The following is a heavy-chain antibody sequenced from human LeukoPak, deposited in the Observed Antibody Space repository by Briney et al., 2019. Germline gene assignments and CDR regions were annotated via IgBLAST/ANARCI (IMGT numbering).Heavy chain of an antibody. CDR3: AREGTTTQKLGYCSGGSCYGAGAFDI. J-gene: IGHJ3*02. CDR1: GGSISSYY. D-gene: IGHD2-15*01. CDR2: IYYSGST. Sequence: PSETLSLTCTVSGGSISSYYWSWIRQPPGKGLEWIGYIYYSGSTNYNPSLKSRVTISVDTSKNQFSLKLSSVTAADTAVYYCAREGTTTQKLGYCSGGSCYGAGAFDIWGQGTMVTVSS. V-gene: IGHV4-59*01.